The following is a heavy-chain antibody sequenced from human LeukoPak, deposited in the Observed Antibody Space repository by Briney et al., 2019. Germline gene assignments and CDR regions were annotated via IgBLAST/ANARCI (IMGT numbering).Heavy chain of an antibody. Sequence: SVSVSCAASGGTFSTYAISWVRQAPGQGREWLGRIIPILGIANYAQKVQGRVTITADKSTSTAYMELSSLRSEDTAVYYCARVGVVGATELSYWGQGTLVTVSS. D-gene: IGHD1-26*01. CDR2: IIPILGIA. CDR1: GGTFSTYA. V-gene: IGHV1-69*04. J-gene: IGHJ4*02. CDR3: ARVGVVGATELSY.